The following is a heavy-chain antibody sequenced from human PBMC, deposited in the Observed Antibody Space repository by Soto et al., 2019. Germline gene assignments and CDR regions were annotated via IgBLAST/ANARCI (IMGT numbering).Heavy chain of an antibody. Sequence: SETLSLTCTVSGGSISSSSYYWGWIRQPPGKGLEWIGSIYYSGSTYYNPSLKSRVTISVDTSKNQFSLKLSSVTAADTAVYYCATQPYYYDSSGYFHFDYRAQRTPVTVSS. V-gene: IGHV4-39*01. CDR2: IYYSGST. CDR3: ATQPYYYDSSGYFHFDY. CDR1: GGSISSSSYY. D-gene: IGHD3-22*01. J-gene: IGHJ4*02.